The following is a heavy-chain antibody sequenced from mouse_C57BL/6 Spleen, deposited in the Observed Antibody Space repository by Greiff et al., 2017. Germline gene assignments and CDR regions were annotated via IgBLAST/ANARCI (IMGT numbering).Heavy chain of an antibody. CDR2: IYPGSGST. D-gene: IGHD4-1*01. CDR1: GYTFTSYW. J-gene: IGHJ2*01. Sequence: QVQLQQPGAELVKPGASVKMSCKASGYTFTSYWITWVKQRPGQGLEWIGDIYPGSGSTNYNEKFKSKATLTVDTSSSTAYMQLSSLTSEDSAVYYCARSLGRTWYFDYWGQGTTLTVSS. CDR3: ARSLGRTWYFDY. V-gene: IGHV1-55*01.